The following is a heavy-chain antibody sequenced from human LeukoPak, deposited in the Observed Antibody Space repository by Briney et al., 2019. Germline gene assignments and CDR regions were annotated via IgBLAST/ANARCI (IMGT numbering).Heavy chain of an antibody. CDR1: GFTFSSYS. CDR2: ISSSSTTI. CDR3: ARDGVVVVAATSGGYYGMDV. Sequence: PGGSLRLSCAASGFTFSSYSMSWVRQAPGKGLEWVSYISSSSTTIFSAYSVNVLFTISRDNAKNSLYLQMNSLRDEDTAVYYCARDGVVVVAATSGGYYGMDVWGQGTTVTVSS. D-gene: IGHD2-15*01. V-gene: IGHV3-48*02. J-gene: IGHJ6*02.